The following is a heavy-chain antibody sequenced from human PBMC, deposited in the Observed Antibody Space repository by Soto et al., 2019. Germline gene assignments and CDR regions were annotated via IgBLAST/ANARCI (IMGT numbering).Heavy chain of an antibody. J-gene: IGHJ4*02. CDR3: TTGRSPYYYDSSGYYYNSYRFDY. V-gene: IGHV3-15*07. CDR1: GFTFSNAW. Sequence: PGGSLRLSCAASGFTFSNAWMNWVRQAPGKGLEWVGRIKSKTDGGTTDYAAPVKGRFTISRDDSKNTLYLQMNSLKTEDTAVYYCTTGRSPYYYDSSGYYYNSYRFDYWGQGTLVTVSS. CDR2: IKSKTDGGTT. D-gene: IGHD3-22*01.